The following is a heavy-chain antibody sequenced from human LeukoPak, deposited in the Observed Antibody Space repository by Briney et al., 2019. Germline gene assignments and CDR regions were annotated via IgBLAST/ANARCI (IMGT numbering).Heavy chain of an antibody. CDR3: ARAGQFISARPITFDY. V-gene: IGHV4-59*01. D-gene: IGHD6-6*01. J-gene: IGHJ4*02. CDR1: GGSISNYY. Sequence: SETLSLTCTVSGGSISNYYWCWIRQPPGKGLEWIGYIYYSGSTNSNPSLKSRVTISLDTSKNQFSLKPISMTAADTAVYYCARAGQFISARPITFDYWGQGSLVTVSS. CDR2: IYYSGST.